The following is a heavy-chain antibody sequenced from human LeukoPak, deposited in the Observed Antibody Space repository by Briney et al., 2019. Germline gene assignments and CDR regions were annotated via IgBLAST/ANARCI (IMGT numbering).Heavy chain of an antibody. D-gene: IGHD4-17*01. J-gene: IGHJ4*02. V-gene: IGHV3-66*01. CDR1: GFLVSSTY. CDR3: VRDPPHGDSRR. Sequence: GGSLRLSCAASGFLVSSTYMSWVRQAPGKGLEWVSIIETGGTTYYRDSVKGRFTISRDDSKNTLYLQMNILRAEDTAVYYCVRDPPHGDSRRGDQGTLVTVSS. CDR2: IETGGTT.